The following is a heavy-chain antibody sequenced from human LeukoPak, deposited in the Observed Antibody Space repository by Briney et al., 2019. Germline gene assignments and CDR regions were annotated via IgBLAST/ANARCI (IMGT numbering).Heavy chain of an antibody. D-gene: IGHD6-19*01. Sequence: GGSLRLSRAASRFTVSSNYMSWGRQAPGKGLEWVSVIYSGGSTYYAGSVKGRFTISRDNSKNTLYLQMNSLRAEDTAVYYCARTRSSVSSGWSDTYFDYWGQGTLVTVSS. CDR3: ARTRSSVSSGWSDTYFDY. V-gene: IGHV3-66*01. CDR1: RFTVSSNY. J-gene: IGHJ4*02. CDR2: IYSGGST.